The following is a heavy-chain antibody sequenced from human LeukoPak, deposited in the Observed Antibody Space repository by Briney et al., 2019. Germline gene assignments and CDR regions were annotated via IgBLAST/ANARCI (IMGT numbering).Heavy chain of an antibody. CDR1: GFTFRKYW. Sequence: PGGSLRLSCSASGFTFRKYWMTWVRQAPGKGLEWVAHIDDDGSEQNYVGSVKGRFTISRDNGKNSVYMQMNSLRAEDTAVYYCARDIGYKAFDYWGQGTLVSVSS. D-gene: IGHD5-24*01. J-gene: IGHJ4*02. CDR3: ARDIGYKAFDY. CDR2: IDDDGSEQ. V-gene: IGHV3-7*05.